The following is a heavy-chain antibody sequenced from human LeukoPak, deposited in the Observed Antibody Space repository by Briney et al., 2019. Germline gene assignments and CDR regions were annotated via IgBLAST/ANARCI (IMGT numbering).Heavy chain of an antibody. D-gene: IGHD3-22*01. CDR3: ARGSHSSGYTDFDY. CDR1: GGSVSSSDYY. J-gene: IGHJ4*02. Sequence: PSETLFLTCTVSGGSVSSSDYYWSWIRQPPGKGLEWIGYIYYNGRTNYNPSLKSRFTILVDTSNNQFSLKMTSVSAADTAEYYCARGSHSSGYTDFDYWGQGTLVTVSS. CDR2: IYYNGRT. V-gene: IGHV4-61*08.